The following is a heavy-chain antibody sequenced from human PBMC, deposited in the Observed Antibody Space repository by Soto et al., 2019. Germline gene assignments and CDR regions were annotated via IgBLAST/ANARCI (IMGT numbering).Heavy chain of an antibody. CDR2: IYSSGST. J-gene: IGHJ5*02. D-gene: IGHD4-4*01. CDR1: GGSAGSLTPY. Sequence: TRSQTCPIAGGSAGSLTPYLGPLLAPPGKRLEWIGFIYSSGSTNYNPSLKSRVTMSVDTSKNQLSLKMNSVTAADTAGDYCARDVIAPPNYCDPWGQGTGVNGS. V-gene: IGHV4-61*01. CDR3: ARDVIAPPNYCDP.